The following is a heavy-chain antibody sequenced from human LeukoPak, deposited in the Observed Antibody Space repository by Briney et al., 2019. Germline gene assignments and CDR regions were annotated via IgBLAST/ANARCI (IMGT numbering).Heavy chain of an antibody. CDR1: GGSFSGYY. V-gene: IGHV4-34*01. Sequence: SETLSLTCAVYGGSFSGYYWSWIRQPPGKGLEWIGEINHSGGTNYNPSLKSRVTISVDTSKNQFSLKLSSVTAADTAVYYCARGVGVIVLMVYAIRFTSGHFDYWGQGTLVTVSS. J-gene: IGHJ4*02. CDR2: INHSGGT. D-gene: IGHD2-8*01. CDR3: ARGVGVIVLMVYAIRFTSGHFDY.